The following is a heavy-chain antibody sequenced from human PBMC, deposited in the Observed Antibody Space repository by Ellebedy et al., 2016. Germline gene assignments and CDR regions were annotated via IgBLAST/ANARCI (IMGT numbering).Heavy chain of an antibody. CDR1: RFTFSTYS. J-gene: IGHJ3*02. Sequence: GGSLRLSCAASRFTFSTYSMNWVRQAPGKGLEWVGRIKSKTDGGTTDYAAPVKGRFTISRDDSKNTLYLQMNSLKTEDTAVYYCTATYYDFWSGYYYDAFDIWGQGTMVTVSS. V-gene: IGHV3-15*01. D-gene: IGHD3-3*01. CDR2: IKSKTDGGTT. CDR3: TATYYDFWSGYYYDAFDI.